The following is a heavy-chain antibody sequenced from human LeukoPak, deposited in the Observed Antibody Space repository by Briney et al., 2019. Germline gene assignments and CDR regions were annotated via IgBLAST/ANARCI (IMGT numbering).Heavy chain of an antibody. CDR2: VSGSGSTV. V-gene: IGHV3-48*04. CDR3: AREDGYCSGGNCYSYFDS. Sequence: QTGGSLRLSCAASGFTFSDHIMNWVRQLPGKRLEWVAYVSGSGSTVYYADSVKGRFTISRDNTRNSLFLQMYSLRAEDTAVYFCAREDGYCSGGNCYSYFDSWGQGTLVTVSS. D-gene: IGHD2-15*01. J-gene: IGHJ4*02. CDR1: GFTFSDHI.